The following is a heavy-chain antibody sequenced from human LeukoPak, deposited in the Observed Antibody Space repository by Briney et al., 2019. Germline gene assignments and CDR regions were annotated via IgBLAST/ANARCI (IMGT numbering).Heavy chain of an antibody. D-gene: IGHD3-3*01. J-gene: IGHJ3*02. CDR1: GGTFSSYA. Sequence: SVKVSCKASGGTFSSYAISWVRQAPGQGLEWMGRIIPILGIANYAQKFQGRVTITADKSTSTAYMELSSLRSDDTAVYYCARGPEWLLKAYTFDIWGQGTMVTVSS. V-gene: IGHV1-69*04. CDR2: IIPILGIA. CDR3: ARGPEWLLKAYTFDI.